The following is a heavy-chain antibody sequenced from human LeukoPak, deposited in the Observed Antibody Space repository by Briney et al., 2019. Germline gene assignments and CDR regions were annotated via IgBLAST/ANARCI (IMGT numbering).Heavy chain of an antibody. CDR2: IYYSGST. J-gene: IGHJ5*02. CDR1: GGSISSSSYY. V-gene: IGHV4-39*07. Sequence: SETLSLTCTVSGGSISSSSYYWGWIRQPPGKGLEWIGSIYYSGSTYYNPSLKSRVTISVDTSKNQFSLKLSSVTAADTAVYYCARVQSRLSWFDPWGQGTLVTVSS. CDR3: ARVQSRLSWFDP.